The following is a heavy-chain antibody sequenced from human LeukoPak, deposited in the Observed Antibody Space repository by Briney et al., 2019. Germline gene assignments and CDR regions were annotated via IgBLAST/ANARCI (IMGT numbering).Heavy chain of an antibody. CDR3: ARSHYSSSWGSWFDP. CDR2: INPNSGGT. J-gene: IGHJ5*02. CDR1: GYTFTGYY. D-gene: IGHD6-13*01. V-gene: IGHV1-2*02. Sequence: GASVKVSCKASGYTFTGYYMHWVRQAPGQGLEWMGWINPNSGGTNYAQKFQGRVTMTRDTSISTAYMELSRLRSEDTAVYYCARSHYSSSWGSWFDPWGQGTLVTVSS.